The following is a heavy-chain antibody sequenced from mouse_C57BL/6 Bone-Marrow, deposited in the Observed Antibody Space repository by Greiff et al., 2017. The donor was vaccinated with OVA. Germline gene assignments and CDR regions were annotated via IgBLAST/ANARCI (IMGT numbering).Heavy chain of an antibody. CDR3: ASHRALPRLEDYFDY. Sequence: QVQLQQSGAELVRPGTSVTMSCKASGYTFTNYGIGWAKQRPGHGLEWIGDIYPGGGYTNYNEKFKGKDTLTADNSSITAYMQFSSLTSEHPAIYYSASHRALPRLEDYFDYWGQGTTLTVSS. D-gene: IGHD2-10*01. CDR2: IYPGGGYT. J-gene: IGHJ2*01. V-gene: IGHV1-63*01. CDR1: GYTFTNYG.